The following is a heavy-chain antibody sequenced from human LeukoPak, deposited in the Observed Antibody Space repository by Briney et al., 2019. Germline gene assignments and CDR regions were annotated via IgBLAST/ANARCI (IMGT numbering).Heavy chain of an antibody. V-gene: IGHV4-30-4*01. Sequence: SETLSLTCTVSGGSSNSGDYFWAWIRQPPGKGLEWIGYIYYTGSTYYNPSLKSRVTISVDTSKNHFSLKLSSVTAADTAVYYCARESLGYCSGGSCRYYYGMDVWGQGTTVTVSS. D-gene: IGHD2-15*01. CDR1: GGSSNSGDYF. J-gene: IGHJ6*02. CDR2: IYYTGST. CDR3: ARESLGYCSGGSCRYYYGMDV.